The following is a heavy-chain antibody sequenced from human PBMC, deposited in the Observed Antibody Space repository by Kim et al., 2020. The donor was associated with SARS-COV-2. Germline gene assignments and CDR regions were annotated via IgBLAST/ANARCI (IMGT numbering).Heavy chain of an antibody. J-gene: IGHJ2*01. CDR2: ITSSGGNT. CDR1: GFSFTSYV. Sequence: GGSLRLSCAASGFSFTSYVMTWVRQAPGKGLEWVSTITSSGGNTYYADSVKGRFTLSRDNSKNTLSLQMNSLRVEDTAVYYCAKYGELLPDVNRYFDLWGRGTLVTVSS. V-gene: IGHV3-23*01. CDR3: AKYGELLPDVNRYFDL. D-gene: IGHD1-26*01.